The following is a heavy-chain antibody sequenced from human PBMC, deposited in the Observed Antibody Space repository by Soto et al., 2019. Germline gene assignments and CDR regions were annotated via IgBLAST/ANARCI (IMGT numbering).Heavy chain of an antibody. CDR3: ASSPYYDFWSGYSPYYDYYMDV. D-gene: IGHD3-3*01. CDR2: IIPILGIA. Sequence: SVRVSCKASGGTFSSYTISWVRQAPRQGLEWMGRIIPILGIANYAQKFQGRVTITADKSTSTAYMALSSLRSEDTAVYYCASSPYYDFWSGYSPYYDYYMDVWGKGTTVTVSS. CDR1: GGTFSSYT. V-gene: IGHV1-69*02. J-gene: IGHJ6*03.